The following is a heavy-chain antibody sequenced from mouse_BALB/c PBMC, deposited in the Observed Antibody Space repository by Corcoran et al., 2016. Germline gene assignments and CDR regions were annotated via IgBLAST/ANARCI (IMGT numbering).Heavy chain of an antibody. CDR1: GYTFTHYG. CDR3: ARGGITPLAY. J-gene: IGHJ3*01. Sequence: QIQLVQSGPELKKPGETVKISCKASGYTFTHYGMNWVKQAPGKGFNWMGWINTYTGEPTYADDFKGRFAFSLETSASTAYLQINNVKNEDMATYFCARGGITPLAYWGQGTLVTVSA. D-gene: IGHD2-4*01. V-gene: IGHV9-1*02. CDR2: INTYTGEP.